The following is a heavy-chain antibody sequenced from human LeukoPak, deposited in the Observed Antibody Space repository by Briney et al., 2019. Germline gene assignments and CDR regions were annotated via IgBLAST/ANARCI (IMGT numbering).Heavy chain of an antibody. J-gene: IGHJ6*03. CDR2: LSWNGGDS. CDR3: ARRGYPYYYYMDV. CDR1: GFTFNQYG. Sequence: RPGGSLRLSCAASGFTFNQYGMSWVRQAPGEGLEWVSSLSWNGGDSRYADSVKDRFPISRDNAKKSLYLQMDSLRAEDTALYYCARRGYPYYYYMDVWGTGTTVTVSS. D-gene: IGHD3-16*02. V-gene: IGHV3-20*04.